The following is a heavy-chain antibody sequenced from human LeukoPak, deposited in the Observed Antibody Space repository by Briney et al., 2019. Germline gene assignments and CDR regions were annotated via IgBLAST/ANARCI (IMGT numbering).Heavy chain of an antibody. Sequence: ASVKVSCKASGGTFRSYGIYWVRQAPGQGLECMGGIIPDFGTTNYAQKFQGRVTITADDSTSTAYMELSSVGSEDTAVYFCAREGINGYSHFDYWGQGTLITVSS. CDR2: IIPDFGTT. D-gene: IGHD5-18*01. CDR3: AREGINGYSHFDY. CDR1: GGTFRSYG. V-gene: IGHV1-69*13. J-gene: IGHJ4*02.